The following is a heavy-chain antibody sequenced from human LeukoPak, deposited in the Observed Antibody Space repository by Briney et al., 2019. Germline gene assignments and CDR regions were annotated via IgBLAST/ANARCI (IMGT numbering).Heavy chain of an antibody. V-gene: IGHV3-48*03. CDR3: ASTLYGDILNWFDP. D-gene: IGHD4-17*01. Sequence: GGSLRLSCAASGFTFSSYEMNWVRQAPGKGLEWVSYISSSGSTIYYADSVKGRFTISRDNAKNSLYLQMNSLRAEDTAVYYCASTLYGDILNWFDPWGQGTLVTVSS. CDR1: GFTFSSYE. J-gene: IGHJ5*01. CDR2: ISSSGSTI.